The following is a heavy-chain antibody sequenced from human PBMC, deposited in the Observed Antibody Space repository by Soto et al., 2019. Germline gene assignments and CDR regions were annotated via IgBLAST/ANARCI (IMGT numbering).Heavy chain of an antibody. CDR3: ARETLRDAIDI. CDR2: IRANDESI. V-gene: IGHV3-48*03. CDR1: GFDFRSYE. Sequence: GGSLRLSCVASGFDFRSYEVNWVRQAPGKGLEWVSNIRANDESIYYADSVKGRVSVSRDNAKDSLFLEMDSLRVDDTAVYYCARETLRDAIDIWGQGTMVTVSS. J-gene: IGHJ3*02.